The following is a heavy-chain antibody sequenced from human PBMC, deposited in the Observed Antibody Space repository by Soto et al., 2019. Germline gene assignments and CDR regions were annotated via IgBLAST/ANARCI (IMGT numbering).Heavy chain of an antibody. CDR2: IIPIFGTA. Sequence: QVQLVQSGAEVKKPGSSVKVSCKASGGTFSSYAISWVRQAPGQGLEWMGGIIPIFGTATYAQKFQGRVTITADESTSTAYMELSSLRSEDTAVYYCADGVDSGYDGYYGMDVWGQGTTVTVSS. CDR3: ADGVDSGYDGYYGMDV. D-gene: IGHD5-12*01. J-gene: IGHJ6*02. V-gene: IGHV1-69*01. CDR1: GGTFSSYA.